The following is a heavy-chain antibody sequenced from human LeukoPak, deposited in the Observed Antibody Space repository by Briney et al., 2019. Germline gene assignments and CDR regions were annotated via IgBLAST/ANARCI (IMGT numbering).Heavy chain of an antibody. CDR3: ARGGGYASPIGY. V-gene: IGHV4-59*01. CDR2: IYPSGGT. J-gene: IGHJ4*02. D-gene: IGHD5-12*01. CDR1: VGSLSTYL. Sequence: LETLSLTRTLSVGSLSTYLLSWIGQPAGKELEWIGYIYPSGGTNYNPSLKSRVTISVDTSKNQFSLKLSSVTAADTAVYYCARGGGYASPIGYWGQGALATVSS.